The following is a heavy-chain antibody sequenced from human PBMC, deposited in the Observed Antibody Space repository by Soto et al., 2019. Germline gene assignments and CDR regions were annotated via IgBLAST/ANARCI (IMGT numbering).Heavy chain of an antibody. CDR3: ARINNGNDLYLDD. J-gene: IGHJ4*02. D-gene: IGHD2-8*01. CDR2: ISYDGNTE. Sequence: PGGSLRLSCVASGFAFNNYAMHWVRQAPGKGLEWVAVISYDGNTEYYTASVKGRFTVPRENSKNTLYLQMSSQRANDTPLYYCARINNGNDLYLDDWGQGTFVTVSS. V-gene: IGHV3-30-3*01. CDR1: GFAFNNYA.